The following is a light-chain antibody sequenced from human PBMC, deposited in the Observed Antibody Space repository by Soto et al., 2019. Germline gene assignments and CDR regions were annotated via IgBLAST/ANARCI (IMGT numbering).Light chain of an antibody. CDR2: AAS. V-gene: IGKV1-27*01. Sequence: DIQITQSPSSLSASVGDRVTITCRASQGISNYLAWYQHKPGRVPKLLIYAASTLQSGVPSRFSGSGAGTDFTLTISSLQPEDVETDYCQKYNSAPLAFGGGTKVDIK. CDR1: QGISNY. CDR3: QKYNSAPLA. J-gene: IGKJ4*01.